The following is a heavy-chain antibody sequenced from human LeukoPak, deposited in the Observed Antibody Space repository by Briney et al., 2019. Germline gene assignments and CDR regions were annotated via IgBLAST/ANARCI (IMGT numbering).Heavy chain of an antibody. CDR1: GYTFTSYY. V-gene: IGHV1-2*06. CDR3: ASEHCSGGSCYCLY. J-gene: IGHJ4*02. Sequence: GASVKVSCKASGYTFTSYYMYWVRQAPGQGLEWMGRINPNSGGTNYGQKFQGRVTMTRDTSISTAYMELSRLTSDDTAVYYCASEHCSGGSCYCLYWGQGTLVTVSS. D-gene: IGHD2-15*01. CDR2: INPNSGGT.